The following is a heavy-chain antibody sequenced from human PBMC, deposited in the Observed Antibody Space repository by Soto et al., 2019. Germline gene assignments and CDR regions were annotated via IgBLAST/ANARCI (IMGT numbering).Heavy chain of an antibody. CDR3: ARLTYYDSGSPHYFDY. CDR2: IFYSGHT. J-gene: IGHJ4*02. Sequence: KTSETLSLTCTVSGGSINGGGCYWSWIRQHPGKGLEWIGHIFYSGHTYYNPSLKSRLTISVDTSKNQFSLKLSSVTAADTAVYYCARLTYYDSGSPHYFDYWGQGTLVTVSS. D-gene: IGHD3-22*01. CDR1: GGSINGGGCY. V-gene: IGHV4-31*03.